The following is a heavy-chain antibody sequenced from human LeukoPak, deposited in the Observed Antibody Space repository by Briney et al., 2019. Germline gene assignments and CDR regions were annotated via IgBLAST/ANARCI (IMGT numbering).Heavy chain of an antibody. CDR3: ARDRSYGSELYNWFDP. Sequence: GASVKASCKASGYTFTSYAMHWVRQAPGQRLEWMGWINAGNGNTKYSQKFQGRVTITRDTSASTAYMELSSLRFEDTAVYYCARDRSYGSELYNWFDPWGQGTLVTVSS. D-gene: IGHD3-10*01. J-gene: IGHJ5*02. CDR1: GYTFTSYA. CDR2: INAGNGNT. V-gene: IGHV1-3*01.